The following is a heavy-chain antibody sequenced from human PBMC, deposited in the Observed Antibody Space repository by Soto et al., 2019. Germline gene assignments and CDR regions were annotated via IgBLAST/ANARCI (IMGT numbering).Heavy chain of an antibody. CDR2: ISAYNGNT. V-gene: IGHV1-18*01. D-gene: IGHD3-22*01. CDR1: GYTFTSYG. Sequence: QVQLVQSGAEVKKPGASVKVSCKASGYTFTSYGISWVRQAPGQGLEWMGWISAYNGNTNYAQKLQGRVTMTTDTSTSTAYLELRSLRSDDTAVYYCARDAPYYYDCSWGKLDYWGQGTLVTVSS. J-gene: IGHJ4*02. CDR3: ARDAPYYYDCSWGKLDY.